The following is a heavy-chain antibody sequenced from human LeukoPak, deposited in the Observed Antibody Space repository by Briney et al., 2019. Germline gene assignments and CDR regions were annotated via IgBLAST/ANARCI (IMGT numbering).Heavy chain of an antibody. Sequence: SETLSLTCAVYGGTFSGYYWNWIRQPPGGGLEWIGEINYTGSTNYNPSLKSRVTISVDTSKNQFSLKLASVTAADTAVYYCAREKIFGVVTQYDAFDIWGQGKTVTVS. V-gene: IGHV4-34*01. CDR1: GGTFSGYY. D-gene: IGHD3-3*01. CDR2: INYTGST. CDR3: AREKIFGVVTQYDAFDI. J-gene: IGHJ3*02.